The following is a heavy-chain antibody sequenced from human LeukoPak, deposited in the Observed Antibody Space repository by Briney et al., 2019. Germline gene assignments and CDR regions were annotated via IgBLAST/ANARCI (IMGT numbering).Heavy chain of an antibody. CDR1: GGTFSNDS. J-gene: IGHJ6*03. CDR2: ITPIFDTP. Sequence: GASVRVSCKVSGGTFSNDSITWVRQAPGQGLEWVGGITPIFDTPNYAPKLQGRLTINADGSTSTVYMELRSLRSEDTAVYYCASPVIGTYRNHYHMAVWGEGTTVTVSS. CDR3: ASPVIGTYRNHYHMAV. V-gene: IGHV1-69*13. D-gene: IGHD1-26*01.